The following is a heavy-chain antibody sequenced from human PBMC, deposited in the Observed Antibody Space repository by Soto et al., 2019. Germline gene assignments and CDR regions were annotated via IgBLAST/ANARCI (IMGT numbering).Heavy chain of an antibody. CDR2: IYYSGST. CDR1: GGSISSSSYY. CDR3: ARQYYYDSSGYYDDY. Sequence: ETLSLTCTVSGGSISSSSYYWGWIRQPPGKGLEWIGSIYYSGSTYYNPSLKSRVTISVDTSKNQFSLKLSSVTAADTAVYYCARQYYYDSSGYYDDYWGQRTLVTVSS. J-gene: IGHJ4*02. V-gene: IGHV4-39*01. D-gene: IGHD3-22*01.